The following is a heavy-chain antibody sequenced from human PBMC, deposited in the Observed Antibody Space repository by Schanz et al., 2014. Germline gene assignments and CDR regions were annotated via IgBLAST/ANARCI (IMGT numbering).Heavy chain of an antibody. D-gene: IGHD3-10*01. CDR3: VRQLLWFGESGVDT. CDR1: GGSIRRSTYY. J-gene: IGHJ5*02. V-gene: IGHV4-39*01. CDR2: IYNSGSA. Sequence: QLQLQESGPGLVKPSETLSLTCTVSGGSIRRSTYYWGWIRQPPGKGLEWVASIYNSGSAYYGPSLKSRVTISVETPKNQFSLGLTSVTASDTAVYYCVRQLLWFGESGVDTWGQGTLVVVSS.